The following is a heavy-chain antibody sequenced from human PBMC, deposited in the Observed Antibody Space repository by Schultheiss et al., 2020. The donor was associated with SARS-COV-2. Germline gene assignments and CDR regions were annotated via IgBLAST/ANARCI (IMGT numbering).Heavy chain of an antibody. D-gene: IGHD6-13*01. CDR3: ARGRYSSSQFDY. Sequence: SETLSLTCAVYGGSFSGYYWSWIRQPPGKGLEWIGEINHSGSTNYNPSLKSRVTISVDTSKNQFSLKLSSVTAADTAVYYCARGRYSSSQFDYWGQGTLVTVSS. CDR2: INHSGST. V-gene: IGHV4-34*01. CDR1: GGSFSGYY. J-gene: IGHJ4*02.